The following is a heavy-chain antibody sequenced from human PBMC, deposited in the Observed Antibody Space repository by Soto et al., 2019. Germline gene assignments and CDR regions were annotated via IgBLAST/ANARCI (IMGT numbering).Heavy chain of an antibody. V-gene: IGHV4-59*01. Sequence: SETLSLTCTVSGGSISNFYWRWIRQPPGKGLEWIGYISYSGNTNYNPSLKGRVSISVDTSKNQFSLNLTSVTAADTAVYYCARGAPGACRSYFGSWGRGTTVAVSS. D-gene: IGHD3-10*01. CDR2: ISYSGNT. CDR1: GGSISNFY. CDR3: ARGAPGACRSYFGS. J-gene: IGHJ6*04.